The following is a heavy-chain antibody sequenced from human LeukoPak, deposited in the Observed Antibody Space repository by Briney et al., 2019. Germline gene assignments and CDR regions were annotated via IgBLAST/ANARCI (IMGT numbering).Heavy chain of an antibody. Sequence: PGGSLRLSCAASGFIFSNYGMHWVRQAPGKGLEWVALIRYDGSKKDYGDSVKGRFTISRDNSKSTLYLQMNSRRAEDTAMYYCVRTGDTERFDYWGQGTLVTVSS. CDR2: IRYDGSKK. V-gene: IGHV3-30*02. CDR3: VRTGDTERFDY. CDR1: GFIFSNYG. D-gene: IGHD3/OR15-3a*01. J-gene: IGHJ4*02.